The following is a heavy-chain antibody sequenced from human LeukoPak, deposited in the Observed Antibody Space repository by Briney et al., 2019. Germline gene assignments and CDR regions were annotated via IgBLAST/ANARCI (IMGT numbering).Heavy chain of an antibody. Sequence: GGSLRLSCSASGFTFSAYAMHWVRQAPGKGLEYVSAITANGIGTYYADSVKGRFTISKDNSKNTLHLQMSGLRAEDTAVYYCAKATLFYLDYWGQGTLVTVSS. CDR3: AKATLFYLDY. CDR1: GFTFSAYA. CDR2: ITANGIGT. J-gene: IGHJ4*02. D-gene: IGHD5-24*01. V-gene: IGHV3-64D*09.